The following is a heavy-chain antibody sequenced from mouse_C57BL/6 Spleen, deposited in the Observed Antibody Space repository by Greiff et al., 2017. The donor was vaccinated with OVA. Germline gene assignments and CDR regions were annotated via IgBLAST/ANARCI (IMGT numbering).Heavy chain of an antibody. V-gene: IGHV1-39*01. J-gene: IGHJ4*01. CDR1: GYSFTDYN. D-gene: IGHD1-1*01. Sequence: EVQLQQSGPELVKPGASVKISCTASGYSFTDYNMNWVKQSNGKSLEWIGVINPNYGTTSYNQKFKGKATLTVDQSSSTAYMQLNSLTSEDSAVYYCARGGYYYGSPNYYAMDYWGQGTSVTVSS. CDR2: INPNYGTT. CDR3: ARGGYYYGSPNYYAMDY.